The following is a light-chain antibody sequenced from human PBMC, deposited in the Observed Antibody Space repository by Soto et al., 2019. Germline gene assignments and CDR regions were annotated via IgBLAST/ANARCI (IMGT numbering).Light chain of an antibody. CDR3: SSYTRSSTLYVV. CDR1: SSDVGGYNY. V-gene: IGLV2-14*03. J-gene: IGLJ2*01. CDR2: DVS. Sequence: QSALTQPASVSGSPGQSITISCTGTSSDVGGYNYVSWYQHHPGKAPKLMIYDVSNRPSGVSNRFSGSKSGNTASLTISGLQAEYEADYYCSSYTRSSTLYVVFGGGTKLTVL.